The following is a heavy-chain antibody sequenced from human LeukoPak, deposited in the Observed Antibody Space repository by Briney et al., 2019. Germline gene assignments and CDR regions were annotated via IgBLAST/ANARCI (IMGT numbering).Heavy chain of an antibody. CDR1: GGSISSYY. V-gene: IGHV4-4*07. CDR2: IYTSGST. J-gene: IGHJ5*02. Sequence: SETLSLTCTVSGGSISSYYWSWIRQPAGKGLEWIGRIYTSGSTNYNPSLKSRVTISVDTSKNQFSLKLSSVTAADTAVYYCARGESAREGYYGFPNWFDPWGQGTLVTVSS. CDR3: ARGESAREGYYGFPNWFDP. D-gene: IGHD3-10*01.